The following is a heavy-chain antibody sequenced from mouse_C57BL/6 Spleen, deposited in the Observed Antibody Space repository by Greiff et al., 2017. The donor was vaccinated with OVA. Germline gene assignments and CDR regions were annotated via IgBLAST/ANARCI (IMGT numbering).Heavy chain of an antibody. CDR1: GYAFSSSW. Sequence: QVQLQQSGPELVKPGASVEISCKASGYAFSSSWMNWVKQRPGKGLEWIGRIYPGDGDTNYNGKFKGKATLTADKSSSTAYMQLSSLTSEDSAVYFCARSGGNYYYAMDYWGQGTSVTVSS. V-gene: IGHV1-82*01. CDR3: ARSGGNYYYAMDY. D-gene: IGHD2-1*01. CDR2: IYPGDGDT. J-gene: IGHJ4*01.